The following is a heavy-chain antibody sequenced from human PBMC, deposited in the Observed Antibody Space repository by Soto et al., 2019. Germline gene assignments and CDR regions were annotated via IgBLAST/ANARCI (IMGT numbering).Heavy chain of an antibody. CDR3: ARSVWVEAEVKGPDWFDP. J-gene: IGHJ5*02. D-gene: IGHD3-16*01. Sequence: PGGSLRLSCAASGFTVSSNYMSWVRQAPGKGLEWVSVIYSGGSTYYADSVKGRFTISRDSSKNTLYLQMNSLRAEDTAVYYCARSVWVEAEVKGPDWFDPWGQGTLVTVSS. V-gene: IGHV3-53*01. CDR2: IYSGGST. CDR1: GFTVSSNY.